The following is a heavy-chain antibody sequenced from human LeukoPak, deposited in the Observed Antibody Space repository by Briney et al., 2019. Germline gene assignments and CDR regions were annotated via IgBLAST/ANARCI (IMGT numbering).Heavy chain of an antibody. CDR2: IWNDGSKT. D-gene: IGHD5-18*01. CDR3: ARGPWLVSDITSFDY. V-gene: IGHV3-33*01. CDR1: GFAFSTYG. Sequence: GGSLRLSCITSGFAFSTYGMHWVRQAPGKGLEWVALIWNDGSKTYHAESVKDRFTISRDNSQNTLHLQMNSLRHEDTAVYYCARGPWLVSDITSFDYWGQGTLVTVSS. J-gene: IGHJ4*02.